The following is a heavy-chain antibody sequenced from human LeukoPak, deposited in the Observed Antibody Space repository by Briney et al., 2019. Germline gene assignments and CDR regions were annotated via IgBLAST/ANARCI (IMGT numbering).Heavy chain of an antibody. D-gene: IGHD1-26*01. J-gene: IGHJ4*02. V-gene: IGHV4-59*01. CDR3: AGGTYYYFDY. CDR2: VYYSGSA. Sequence: PSETLSLTCTVPGGSINPYYWNWIRQPPGKGLEWIGYVYYSGSAHYNPSLKSRVTISVDTSKNQFSLKLSSVTAADTAVYYCAGGTYYYFDYWGQGTLVTVSS. CDR1: GGSINPYY.